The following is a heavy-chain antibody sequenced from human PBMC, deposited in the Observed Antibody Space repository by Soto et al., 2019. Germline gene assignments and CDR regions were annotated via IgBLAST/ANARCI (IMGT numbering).Heavy chain of an antibody. Sequence: SETLSLTCAVSGGSISSSNWWSWVRQPPGKGLEWIGEIYHSGSTNYNPSLKSRVTISVDKSKNQFSLKLSSVTAADTAVYYCAREEKVAGKLDYYYGMDVWGQGTTVTVSS. V-gene: IGHV4-4*02. J-gene: IGHJ6*02. D-gene: IGHD6-19*01. CDR1: GGSISSSNW. CDR2: IYHSGST. CDR3: AREEKVAGKLDYYYGMDV.